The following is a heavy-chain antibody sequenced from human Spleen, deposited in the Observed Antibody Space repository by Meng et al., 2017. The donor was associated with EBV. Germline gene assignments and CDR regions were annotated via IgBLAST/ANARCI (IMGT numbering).Heavy chain of an antibody. CDR1: GYTFTSYG. CDR3: ARGVSSGWYLVGWGYDY. V-gene: IGHV1-18*01. Sequence: QVQLVQSGVEVKKPGASVKVSCKASGYTFTSYGISWVRQAPGQGLEWMGWISAYNGNTNYAQKLQGRVTMTTDTSTSTACMELRSLRSDDTAVYYCARGVSSGWYLVGWGYDYWGQGTLVTVAS. D-gene: IGHD6-19*01. J-gene: IGHJ4*02. CDR2: ISAYNGNT.